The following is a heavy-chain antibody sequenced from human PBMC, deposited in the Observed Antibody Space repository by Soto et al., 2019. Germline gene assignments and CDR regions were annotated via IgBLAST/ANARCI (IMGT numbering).Heavy chain of an antibody. V-gene: IGHV1-18*01. CDR3: ARVPVPPYDSSGCPFDY. J-gene: IGHJ4*02. Sequence: ASVKVSCKASGYTFTSYGISWVRQAPGQGLEWMGWISAYNGNTNYAQKLQGRVTMTTDTSTSTAYMELRSLRSDDTAVYYCARVPVPPYDSSGCPFDYWGQGTLVTVSS. CDR1: GYTFTSYG. D-gene: IGHD3-22*01. CDR2: ISAYNGNT.